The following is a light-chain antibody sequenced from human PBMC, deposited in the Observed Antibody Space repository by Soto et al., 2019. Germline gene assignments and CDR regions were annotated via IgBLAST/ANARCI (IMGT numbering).Light chain of an antibody. Sequence: QAVVTQEPSLTVSPGGTVTLTCGSSTGAVTSGHYPYWFQQKPGQAPRTLIYDATNKHSWTPARFSGSLFGGKAALTLSGAQPEDEAEYYCLLSYSGAHVVFGGGTQLTVL. CDR2: DAT. V-gene: IGLV7-46*01. CDR1: TGAVTSGHY. CDR3: LLSYSGAHVV. J-gene: IGLJ2*01.